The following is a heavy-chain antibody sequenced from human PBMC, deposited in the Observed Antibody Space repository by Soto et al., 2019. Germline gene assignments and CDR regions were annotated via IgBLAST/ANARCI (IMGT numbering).Heavy chain of an antibody. D-gene: IGHD2-15*01. Sequence: NPSETLSLTCSVSGGSIDRTGYFRSWIRQPPGQGLEWIGHIYYGGTTFYNPSLKSRSTLSLDTDENRFSLNLTSVTAADTAVYYCARARWLRRQEYYLDIWGQGILVTVSS. CDR2: IYYGGTT. V-gene: IGHV4-31*03. J-gene: IGHJ4*02. CDR3: ARARWLRRQEYYLDI. CDR1: GGSIDRTGYF.